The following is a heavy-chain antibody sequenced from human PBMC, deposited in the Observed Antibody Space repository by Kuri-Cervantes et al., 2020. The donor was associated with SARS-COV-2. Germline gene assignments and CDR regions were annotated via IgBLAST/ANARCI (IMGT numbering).Heavy chain of an antibody. J-gene: IGHJ6*02. CDR3: ARDRHPRRRYCSSTSCYGDYYYYGMDV. CDR2: INPNSGGT. Sequence: ASVKVSCKASGYTFTGYYMHWVRQAPGQGLEWMGWINPNSGGTNYAQKFQGWVTMTRDTSIGTAYMELSRLRSDDTAVYYCARDRHPRRRYCSSTSCYGDYYYYGMDVWGQGTTVTVSS. CDR1: GYTFTGYY. V-gene: IGHV1-2*04. D-gene: IGHD2-2*01.